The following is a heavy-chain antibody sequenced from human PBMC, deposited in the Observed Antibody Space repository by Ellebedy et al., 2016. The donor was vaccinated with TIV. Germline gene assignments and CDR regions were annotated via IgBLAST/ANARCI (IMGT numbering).Heavy chain of an antibody. Sequence: SETLSLTCVVYGGSFSSYYWSWIRQPPGKGLEWIGEINRSGSTNYNPSLKSRVTISVDTSKDQLSLRLSSVTAAGTAVYYCARGRQYCSGGSCYRPRPWFDPWGQGTLVTVSS. CDR2: INRSGST. V-gene: IGHV4-34*01. CDR3: ARGRQYCSGGSCYRPRPWFDP. CDR1: GGSFSSYY. D-gene: IGHD2-15*01. J-gene: IGHJ5*02.